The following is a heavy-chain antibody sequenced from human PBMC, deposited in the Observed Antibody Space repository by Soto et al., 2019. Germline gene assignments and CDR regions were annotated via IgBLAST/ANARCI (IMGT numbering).Heavy chain of an antibody. J-gene: IGHJ4*02. CDR3: ASWYYDFWSGYLEYFDY. CDR1: GFTFSSYS. D-gene: IGHD3-3*01. Sequence: GGSLRLSCAASGFTFSSYSMNWVRQAPGKGLEWVSYISSSSSTIYYADSVKGRFTISRDNAKNSLYLQMNSLRDEDTAVYYCASWYYDFWSGYLEYFDYWGQRTLVTVSS. V-gene: IGHV3-48*02. CDR2: ISSSSSTI.